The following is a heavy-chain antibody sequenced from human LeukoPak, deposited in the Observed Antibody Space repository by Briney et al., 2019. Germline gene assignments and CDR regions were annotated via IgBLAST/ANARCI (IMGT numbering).Heavy chain of an antibody. CDR2: ISSSSSYI. CDR3: ARVPMIVDAFDI. CDR1: GFTFSSYS. D-gene: IGHD3-22*01. V-gene: IGHV3-21*01. J-gene: IGHJ3*02. Sequence: PGGSLRLSCAASGFTFSSYSMNWVRQAPGKGLEWVSSISSSSSYIYYADSVKGRFTISRDNAKNSLYLQMNSLRAEDTAVYYCARVPMIVDAFDIWGQGTMVTVSS.